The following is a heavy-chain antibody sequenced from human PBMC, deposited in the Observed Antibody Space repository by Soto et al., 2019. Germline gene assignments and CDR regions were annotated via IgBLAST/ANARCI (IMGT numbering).Heavy chain of an antibody. CDR3: ARGGTILGVVSNDI. CDR1: GGSVGSGSYY. D-gene: IGHD3-3*01. V-gene: IGHV4-61*01. CDR2: IYYSGST. J-gene: IGHJ3*02. Sequence: SETLSLTCTVSGGSVGSGSYYWSWIRQPPGKGLEWIGYIYYSGSTNYNPSLKSRVTISVDTSKNQFSLKLSSVTAADTAVYYCARGGTILGVVSNDIWGQGKMVTGS.